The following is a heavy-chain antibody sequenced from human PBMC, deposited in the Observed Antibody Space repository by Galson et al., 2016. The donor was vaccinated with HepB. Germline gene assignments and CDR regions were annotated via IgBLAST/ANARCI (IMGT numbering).Heavy chain of an antibody. V-gene: IGHV1-2*02. CDR3: ARDLSSGHDDDY. D-gene: IGHD3-22*01. CDR1: AYIFTGYY. Sequence: SVKVSCKASAYIFTGYYIYWVRQAPGQGLEWMGWINPITGDTKYAQRFQGRVTMTRDTSINTAYMELNGLRSNDTAIYYCARDLSSGHDDDYWGPGTVVTVSS. CDR2: INPITGDT. J-gene: IGHJ4*02.